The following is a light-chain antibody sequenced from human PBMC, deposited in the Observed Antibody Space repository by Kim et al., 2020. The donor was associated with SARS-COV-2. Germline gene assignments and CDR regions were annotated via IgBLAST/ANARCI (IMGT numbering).Light chain of an antibody. CDR2: GKN. Sequence: SSELTQDPAVSVALGQTVRITCQGDSLRSYYESWYQQKPGQAPVLVIYGKNNRPSGIPDRFSGSSSGNTASLTITGAQAEDEADYYCNSRDSSGNYVFGTGTQVTVL. CDR3: NSRDSSGNYV. CDR1: SLRSYY. V-gene: IGLV3-19*01. J-gene: IGLJ1*01.